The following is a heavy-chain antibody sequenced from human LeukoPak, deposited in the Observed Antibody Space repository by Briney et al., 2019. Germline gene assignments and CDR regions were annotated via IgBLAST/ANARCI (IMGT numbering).Heavy chain of an antibody. D-gene: IGHD3-9*01. CDR1: GGTFSSYA. CDR3: ARAVVLRYFDWSDYYYYYYMDV. CDR2: IIPIFGTA. Sequence: SVKVSCKASGGTFSSYAISWVRQAPGQGLEWMGGIIPIFGTANYAQKFQGRVTITADESTSIAYMELSSLRSEDTAVYYCARAVVLRYFDWSDYYYYYYMDVWGKGTTVTVSS. J-gene: IGHJ6*03. V-gene: IGHV1-69*13.